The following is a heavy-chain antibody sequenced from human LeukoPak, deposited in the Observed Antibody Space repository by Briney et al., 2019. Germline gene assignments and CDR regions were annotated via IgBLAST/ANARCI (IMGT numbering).Heavy chain of an antibody. D-gene: IGHD3-10*01. CDR3: ATPAPHYYGSGSYFS. V-gene: IGHV4-59*01. Sequence: SETLSLTCTASGDSISSYYWSWIRQPPGEGLEWIGYIYYSGSTNYNPSLKSRVTISVDTSKNQFSLKVSSVTAADTAVYYCATPAPHYYGSGSYFSWGQGTLVTVSS. CDR2: IYYSGST. J-gene: IGHJ5*02. CDR1: GDSISSYY.